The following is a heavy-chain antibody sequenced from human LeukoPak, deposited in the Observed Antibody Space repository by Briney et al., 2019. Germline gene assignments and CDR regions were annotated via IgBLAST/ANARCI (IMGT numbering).Heavy chain of an antibody. CDR3: ASSVYYGSVAYYNFDY. J-gene: IGHJ4*02. D-gene: IGHD3-10*01. V-gene: IGHV3-66*01. CDR2: IYRGGGT. Sequence: GGSLRLSCAASGFTVSSNYMSWVRQAPGKGLEWVSVIYRGGGTFYADSVKGRSTISRDNSKNTLYLQMNSLRADDTAVYYCASSVYYGSVAYYNFDYWGQGTLVTVSS. CDR1: GFTVSSNY.